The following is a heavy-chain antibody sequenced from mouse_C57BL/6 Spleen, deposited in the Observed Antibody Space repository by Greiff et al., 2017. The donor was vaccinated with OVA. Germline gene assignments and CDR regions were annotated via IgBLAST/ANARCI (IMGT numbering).Heavy chain of an antibody. D-gene: IGHD1-1*01. V-gene: IGHV1-55*01. Sequence: QVQLQQPGAELVKPGASVKMSCKASGYTFTSYWITWVKQRPGQGLEWIGDIYPGSGSTNYNEKFKSKATLTVDTSSSTAYMQLSRLTSEYSAVYYCARAYGSSYPYAMDYWGQGTSVTVSS. CDR2: IYPGSGST. CDR1: GYTFTSYW. CDR3: ARAYGSSYPYAMDY. J-gene: IGHJ4*01.